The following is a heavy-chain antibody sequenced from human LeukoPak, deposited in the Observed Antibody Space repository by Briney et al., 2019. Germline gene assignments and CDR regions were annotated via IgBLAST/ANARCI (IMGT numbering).Heavy chain of an antibody. CDR1: GFTFSSYA. V-gene: IGHV3-30-3*01. CDR3: ARDRLPSYSSGWYYYYGMDV. CDR2: ISYDGSNK. Sequence: PGGSLRLSCAASGFTFSSYAMHWVRQAPGKGLEWVAVISYDGSNKYYADSVKGRFTISRDNSKNTLYLQMNSLRAEDTAVYYCARDRLPSYSSGWYYYYGMDVWGQGTTVTVSS. J-gene: IGHJ6*02. D-gene: IGHD6-19*01.